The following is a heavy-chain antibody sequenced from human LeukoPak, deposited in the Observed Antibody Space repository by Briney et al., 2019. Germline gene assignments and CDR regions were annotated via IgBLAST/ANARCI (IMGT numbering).Heavy chain of an antibody. CDR1: GFTFSSYA. Sequence: GRSLRPSCAATGFTFSSYAMHWVRQAPGKGLEWVAVISYDGSNKYYADSVKGRFTISRDNSKNTLYLQMSSLRAEDTAVYYCARGLVGSSSWYLLDYWGQGTLVTVSS. CDR2: ISYDGSNK. CDR3: ARGLVGSSSWYLLDY. J-gene: IGHJ4*02. V-gene: IGHV3-30-3*01. D-gene: IGHD6-13*01.